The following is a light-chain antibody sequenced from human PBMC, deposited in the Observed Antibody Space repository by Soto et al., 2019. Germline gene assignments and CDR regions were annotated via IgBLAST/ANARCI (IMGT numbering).Light chain of an antibody. CDR2: AAS. CDR1: QGISNY. V-gene: IGKV1-27*01. J-gene: IGKJ2*01. Sequence: DIQMTQSPSSLSASVGDRVTITCRASQGISNYLAWYQQKPGKVPKLLIYAASTLQSGVPSRFSGGGSGTDFTLTIRSLQPEDVAVYYCQKYNSAPYTFGQGTKLEIK. CDR3: QKYNSAPYT.